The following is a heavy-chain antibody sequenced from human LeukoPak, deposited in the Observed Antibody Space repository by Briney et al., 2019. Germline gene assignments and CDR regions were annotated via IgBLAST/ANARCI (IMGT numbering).Heavy chain of an antibody. CDR1: GFTFSSYA. V-gene: IGHV3-64*01. J-gene: IGHJ4*02. CDR3: ARDRRSYSYGPLDY. Sequence: GGSLRLSCAASGFTFSSYAMHWVRQAPGKGLEYVSAISSNGGSTYYANSVKGRFTISRDNSKNTLYLQMGSLRAEDMAVYYCARDRRSYSYGPLDYWGQGTLVPVSS. CDR2: ISSNGGST. D-gene: IGHD5-18*01.